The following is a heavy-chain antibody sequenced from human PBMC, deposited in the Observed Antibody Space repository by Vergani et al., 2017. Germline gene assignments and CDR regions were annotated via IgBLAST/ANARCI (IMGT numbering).Heavy chain of an antibody. CDR3: AKEGGGYCRGGTCYPEE. CDR2: IRSDESRR. D-gene: IGHD2-15*01. V-gene: IGHV3-30*02. Sequence: QVQLVESGGGVVQPGGSLRLSCAASGFTFNSYGMHWVRQAPGKGLEWVSSIRSDESRRYYGDSMEGPFTISRDNSKNTLYLQMKSLRPEDTAVYYCAKEGGGYCRGGTCYPEEWGQGTLVIVSS. CDR1: GFTFNSYG. J-gene: IGHJ4*02.